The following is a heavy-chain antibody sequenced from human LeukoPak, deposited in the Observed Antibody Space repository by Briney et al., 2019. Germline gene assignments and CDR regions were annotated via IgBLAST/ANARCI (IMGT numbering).Heavy chain of an antibody. CDR3: ARDRWEYYYDSSGLYDY. CDR1: GFTSSSYW. D-gene: IGHD3-22*01. V-gene: IGHV3-7*01. J-gene: IGHJ4*02. Sequence: GGSLRLSCAASGFTSSSYWMSWVRQAPGKGLEWVANIKQDGSEKYYVDSVKGRFTISRDNAKNSLYLQMNSLRAEDTAVYYCARDRWEYYYDSSGLYDYWGQGTLVTVSS. CDR2: IKQDGSEK.